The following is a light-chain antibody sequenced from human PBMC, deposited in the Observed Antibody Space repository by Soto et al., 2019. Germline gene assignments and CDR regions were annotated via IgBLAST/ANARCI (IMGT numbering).Light chain of an antibody. CDR3: SSFTSSNTVV. Sequence: QSVLTQPASVSGSPGQSITISCTGTSSDVGAYNYVSWYQQHPGKAPKLMISEVSKRPSGVSNRFSGSKSGNTASLTISGLQDEDEALYYCSSFTSSNTVVFGGGTKVTVL. J-gene: IGLJ2*01. V-gene: IGLV2-14*01. CDR1: SSDVGAYNY. CDR2: EVS.